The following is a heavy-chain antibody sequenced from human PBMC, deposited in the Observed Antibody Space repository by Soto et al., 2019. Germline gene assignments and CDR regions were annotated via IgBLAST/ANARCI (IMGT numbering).Heavy chain of an antibody. CDR2: IYHSGST. Sequence: QVQLQESGPGLVKPSGTLSLTCAVSGGSISSSNWWSWVRQPPGKGLEWIGEIYHSGSTNYNPSLKSRFTISVDMSKNKFSRKLSSVTAADTAVYYCARYGGGANPYYYYGMDVWGQGTTVTVSS. CDR3: ARYGGGANPYYYYGMDV. CDR1: GGSISSSNW. V-gene: IGHV4-4*02. J-gene: IGHJ6*02. D-gene: IGHD2-8*01.